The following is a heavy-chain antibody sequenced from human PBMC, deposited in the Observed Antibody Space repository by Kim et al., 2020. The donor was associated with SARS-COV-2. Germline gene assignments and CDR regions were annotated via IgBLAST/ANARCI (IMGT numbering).Heavy chain of an antibody. CDR1: GGTFSSYA. J-gene: IGHJ6*02. V-gene: IGHV1-69*13. CDR2: IIPIFGTA. D-gene: IGHD3-10*01. CDR3: ARVCYYGSGSHNRGYYYYGMDV. Sequence: SVKVSCKASGGTFSSYAISWVRQAPGQGLEWMGGIIPIFGTANYAQKFQGRVTITADESTSTAYMELSSLRSEDTAVYYCARVCYYGSGSHNRGYYYYGMDVWGQGTTVTVSS.